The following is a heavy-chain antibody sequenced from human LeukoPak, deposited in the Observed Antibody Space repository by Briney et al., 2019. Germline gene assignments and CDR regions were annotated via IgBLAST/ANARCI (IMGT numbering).Heavy chain of an antibody. V-gene: IGHV5-51*01. CDR2: IYPGDSDT. Sequence: GESLKISCKGSGYSFTSYWIGWVRQMPGKGLEWMGIIYPGDSDTRYSPSFQGQVTTSADKSISTAYLQWSSLKASDTAMYYCARHVVPAAGQYYYYGMDVWGKGTTVTVSS. CDR1: GYSFTSYW. J-gene: IGHJ6*04. D-gene: IGHD2-2*01. CDR3: ARHVVPAAGQYYYYGMDV.